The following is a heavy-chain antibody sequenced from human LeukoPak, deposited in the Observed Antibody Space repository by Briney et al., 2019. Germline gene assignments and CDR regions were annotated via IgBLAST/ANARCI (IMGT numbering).Heavy chain of an antibody. D-gene: IGHD3-3*01. CDR3: ARYSYDFWSGYYETYYYMDV. Sequence: ASVKVSCKASGGTFSSYAISWVRQAPGQGLEWMGGIIPIFGTANYAQKFQGRVTITADESTSTAYMELSSLRSEDTAVYYCARYSYDFWSGYYETYYYMDVWGKGTTVTVSS. J-gene: IGHJ6*03. CDR1: GGTFSSYA. CDR2: IIPIFGTA. V-gene: IGHV1-69*13.